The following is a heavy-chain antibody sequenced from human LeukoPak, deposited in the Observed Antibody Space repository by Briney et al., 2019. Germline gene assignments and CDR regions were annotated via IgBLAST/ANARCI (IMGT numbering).Heavy chain of an antibody. J-gene: IGHJ4*02. CDR1: GYTFTSYG. D-gene: IGHD5-12*01. Sequence: LRASVKVSCKASGYTFTSYGISWVRQAPGQGLEWMGGIIPIFGTANYAQKFQGRVTITADESTSTAYMELSSLRSEDTAVYYCARALRGYSGYDFDYWGQGTLVTVSS. V-gene: IGHV1-69*13. CDR3: ARALRGYSGYDFDY. CDR2: IIPIFGTA.